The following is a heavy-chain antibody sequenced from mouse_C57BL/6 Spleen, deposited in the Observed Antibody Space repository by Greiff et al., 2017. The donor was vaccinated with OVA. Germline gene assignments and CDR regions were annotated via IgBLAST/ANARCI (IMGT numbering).Heavy chain of an antibody. CDR2: IYPGDGDT. CDR3: ARARDGYFDV. Sequence: QVQLKQSGPELVKPGASVKISCKASGYAFSSSWMNWVKQRPGKGLEWIGRIYPGDGDTNYNGKFKGKATLTADKSSSTAYMQLSSLTSEDSAVYFCARARDGYFDVWGTGTTVTVSS. CDR1: GYAFSSSW. V-gene: IGHV1-82*01. J-gene: IGHJ1*03.